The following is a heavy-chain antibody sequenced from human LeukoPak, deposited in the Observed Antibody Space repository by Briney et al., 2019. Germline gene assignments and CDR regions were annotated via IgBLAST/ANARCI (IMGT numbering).Heavy chain of an antibody. CDR3: ATTAYSSRNY. V-gene: IGHV3-20*04. Sequence: GGSLRLSCAASGFTFSSDAMSWVRQAPGKGLEWVSGINWSGGSTSYADSVKGRFTISRDNVKNSLYLQMNSLRAEDTAVYYCATTAYSSRNYWGQGTLVTVSS. CDR2: INWSGGST. J-gene: IGHJ4*02. D-gene: IGHD6-13*01. CDR1: GFTFSSDA.